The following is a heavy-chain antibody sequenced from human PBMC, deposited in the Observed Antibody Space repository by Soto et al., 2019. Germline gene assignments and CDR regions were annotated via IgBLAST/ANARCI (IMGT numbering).Heavy chain of an antibody. D-gene: IGHD2-15*01. Sequence: SETLSLTCPVSAGSISSYYWSWIRQPPGKGLEWIGYIYYSGSPNYNPSLKSRVTISVDTSKNQFSLKLSSVTAADTAVYCCARGAVVACFDYWGQGTLVTVSS. CDR2: IYYSGSP. J-gene: IGHJ4*02. CDR3: ARGAVVACFDY. CDR1: AGSISSYY. V-gene: IGHV4-59*01.